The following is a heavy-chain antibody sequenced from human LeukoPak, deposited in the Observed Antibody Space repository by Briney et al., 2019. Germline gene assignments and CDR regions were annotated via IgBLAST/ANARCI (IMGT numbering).Heavy chain of an antibody. Sequence: PGRSLRLSCAASGFTFSSYGMHWVRQAPGKGLEWVAVIWYDGSNKYYADSVKGRFTISRDNSKNTLYLQMNSLRAEDTAVYYCARDLGSGYYDSSGYYSGGVDYWGQGTLVTVSS. V-gene: IGHV3-33*01. CDR2: IWYDGSNK. D-gene: IGHD3-22*01. J-gene: IGHJ4*02. CDR1: GFTFSSYG. CDR3: ARDLGSGYYDSSGYYSGGVDY.